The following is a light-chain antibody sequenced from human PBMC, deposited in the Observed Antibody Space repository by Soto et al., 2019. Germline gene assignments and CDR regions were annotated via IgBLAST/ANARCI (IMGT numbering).Light chain of an antibody. CDR3: TSYTISDTYV. CDR2: DVS. J-gene: IGLJ1*01. V-gene: IGLV2-14*03. CDR1: SSDVGIYNF. Sequence: QSVLTQPASVSGSPGQSITISCTGTSSDVGIYNFVSWYQHHPGKAPKLMIYDVSNRPSGISDRFSGSKSGNTASLTISGLQAEDEADYYCTSYTISDTYVFGTGTQLTVL.